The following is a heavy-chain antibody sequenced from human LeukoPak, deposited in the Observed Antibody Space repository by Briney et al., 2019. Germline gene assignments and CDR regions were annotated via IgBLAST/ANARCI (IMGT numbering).Heavy chain of an antibody. Sequence: GGSLRLSCAASGLTFSTSTFSWVRQAPGKGLEWVSAIDGGGTTYYADSAKGRFAISRDNSKNPLSLHMASLTAEDTAIYFCAKDGYCDSTSCQFDFWGQGTLVTVSS. CDR2: IDGGGTT. D-gene: IGHD2-2*03. V-gene: IGHV3-23*01. J-gene: IGHJ4*02. CDR3: AKDGYCDSTSCQFDF. CDR1: GLTFSTST.